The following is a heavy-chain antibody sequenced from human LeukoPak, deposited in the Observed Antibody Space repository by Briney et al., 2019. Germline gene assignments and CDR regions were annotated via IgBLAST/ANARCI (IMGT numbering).Heavy chain of an antibody. J-gene: IGHJ3*02. D-gene: IGHD2-2*01. V-gene: IGHV1-2*02. Sequence: ASVKVSCKASGYTFTGYYMHWVRQAPGQGLEWMGWINPNSGGTNYAQKFQGRVTMTRDTSISTAYMELSRLRSDDTAVYYCATLNCSSTSCLSTDYAFDIWGQGTMVTVSS. CDR2: INPNSGGT. CDR3: ATLNCSSTSCLSTDYAFDI. CDR1: GYTFTGYY.